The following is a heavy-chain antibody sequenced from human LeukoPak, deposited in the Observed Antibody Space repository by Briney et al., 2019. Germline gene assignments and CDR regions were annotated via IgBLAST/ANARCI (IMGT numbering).Heavy chain of an antibody. V-gene: IGHV1-69*06. CDR3: ARDSHSSGWYGGVAFDI. D-gene: IGHD6-19*01. CDR2: IIPIFGTA. J-gene: IGHJ3*02. Sequence: SVKVSCKASGGTFSSYAISWVRQAPGQGLEWMGGIIPIFGTANYAQKFQGRVTITADKSTSTAYMELSSLRSEDTAVYYCARDSHSSGWYGGVAFDIWGQGTMVTVSS. CDR1: GGTFSSYA.